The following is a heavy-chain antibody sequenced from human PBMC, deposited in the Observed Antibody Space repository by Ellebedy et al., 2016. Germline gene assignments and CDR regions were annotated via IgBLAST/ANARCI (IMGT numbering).Heavy chain of an antibody. V-gene: IGHV6-1*01. CDR2: TYYRSKWSY. CDR1: GDSVSSNNAV. CDR3: ATWHFDS. J-gene: IGHJ4*02. Sequence: SETLSLTCAISGDSVSSNNAVWHWIRQSPSRGLEWLGRTYYRSKWSYDYAVSVKSRMTVKPDTSKNQFSLQLNSVTPEDTAVYYCATWHFDSWGQGTPVTVSS.